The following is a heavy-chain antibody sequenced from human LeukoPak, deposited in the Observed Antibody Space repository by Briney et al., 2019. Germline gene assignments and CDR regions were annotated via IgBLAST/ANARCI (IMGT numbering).Heavy chain of an antibody. CDR2: IWYDGSNK. CDR1: GFTFSSYG. D-gene: IGHD6-19*01. Sequence: GRSLRLSCAASGFTFSSYGMHWVRQAPGKGLEWVAVIWYDGSNKYYADSVKGRFTISRDNSKNTLYLQMNSLRAEDTAVYYCARAARSSGWYLLDYWGQGTLVTVSS. J-gene: IGHJ4*02. V-gene: IGHV3-33*01. CDR3: ARAARSSGWYLLDY.